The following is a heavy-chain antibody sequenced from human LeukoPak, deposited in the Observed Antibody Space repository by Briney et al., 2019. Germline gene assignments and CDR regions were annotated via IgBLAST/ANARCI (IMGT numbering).Heavy chain of an antibody. CDR2: IYTSGST. CDR3: ARADCGGDCYAFDY. D-gene: IGHD2-21*02. Sequence: SETLSLTCTVSGGSTSSYYWSWIRQPAGKGLEWIGRIYTSGSTNYNPSLKSRVTMSVDTSKNQFSLKLTSVTAADTAVYYCARADCGGDCYAFDYWGQGTLVTVSS. CDR1: GGSTSSYY. V-gene: IGHV4-4*07. J-gene: IGHJ4*02.